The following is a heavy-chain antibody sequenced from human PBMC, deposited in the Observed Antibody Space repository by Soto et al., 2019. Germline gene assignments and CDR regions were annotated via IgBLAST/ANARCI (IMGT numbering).Heavy chain of an antibody. V-gene: IGHV2-5*02. CDR3: AHLLLYYDILTAMDV. Sequence: SGPTRVNPTQTLTLTCTFSGFSLSTSGVGVGWIRRPPGKALEWLALIYWDDDKRYSPSLKSRLTITKDTSKNQVVLTMTNMDPVDTATYYCAHLLLYYDILTAMDVWGKGTTVTVSS. D-gene: IGHD3-9*01. J-gene: IGHJ6*03. CDR1: GFSLSTSGVG. CDR2: IYWDDDK.